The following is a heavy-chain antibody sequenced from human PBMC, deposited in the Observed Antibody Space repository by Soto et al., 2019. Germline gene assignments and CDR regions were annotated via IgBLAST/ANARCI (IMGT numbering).Heavy chain of an antibody. Sequence: QVQLVQSGAEVKKPGASVKVSCKASGYTFTGYSVGWVRQAPGQGLEWMGWISAYSGDTYYAQRFQDRLTMTTDASTSTAYMELTSLRSDDTAVYYCARPSGSYGDYAWSLKDWGQGTLVTVSS. CDR2: ISAYSGDT. J-gene: IGHJ4*02. CDR3: ARPSGSYGDYAWSLKD. V-gene: IGHV1-18*01. D-gene: IGHD4-17*01. CDR1: GYTFTGYS.